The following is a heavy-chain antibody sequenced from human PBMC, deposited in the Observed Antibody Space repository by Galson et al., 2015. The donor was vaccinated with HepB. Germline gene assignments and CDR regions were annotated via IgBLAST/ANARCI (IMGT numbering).Heavy chain of an antibody. J-gene: IGHJ2*01. D-gene: IGHD6-6*01. Sequence: SLRLSCAASGFTFSSYGMHWVRQAPGKGLEWVAVIWYDGSNKYYADSVKGRFTISRDNSKNTLYLQMNSLRAEDTAVYYCARAAEYSSSSFFVYFDLWGRGTLVTVSS. CDR3: ARAAEYSSSSFFVYFDL. CDR1: GFTFSSYG. CDR2: IWYDGSNK. V-gene: IGHV3-33*01.